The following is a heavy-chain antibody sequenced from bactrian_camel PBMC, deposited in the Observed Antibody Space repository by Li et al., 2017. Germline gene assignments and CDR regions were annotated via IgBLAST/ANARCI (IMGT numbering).Heavy chain of an antibody. CDR3: AEGRGSRGEHCYSLNY. V-gene: IGHV3S61*01. J-gene: IGHJ4*01. Sequence: HVQLVESGGGSVQAGGSLRLSCAASGVTYCMGWFRQAPGKEREGVASIRPGATTTAYASSVRGRFSISLDTAKNTVFLQMNSLKPEDTATYYCAEGRGSRGEHCYSLNYWGQGTQVTVS. D-gene: IGHD6*01. CDR2: IRPGATTT. CDR1: GVTYC.